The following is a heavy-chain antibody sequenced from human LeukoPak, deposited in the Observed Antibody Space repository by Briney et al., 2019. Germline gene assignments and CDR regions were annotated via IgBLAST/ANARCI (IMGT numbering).Heavy chain of an antibody. Sequence: GGSLRLSCAASGFTFDDYAMHWVRQAPGKSLEWVSGISWNSGSIGYADSVKGRFTISRDNAKNSLYLQMNSLRAEATALYYCAKDSYYDFWSGKNWFDPWGQGTLVTVSS. V-gene: IGHV3-9*01. D-gene: IGHD3-3*01. CDR1: GFTFDDYA. CDR2: ISWNSGSI. CDR3: AKDSYYDFWSGKNWFDP. J-gene: IGHJ5*02.